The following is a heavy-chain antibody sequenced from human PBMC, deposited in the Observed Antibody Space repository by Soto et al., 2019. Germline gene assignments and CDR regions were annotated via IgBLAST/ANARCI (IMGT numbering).Heavy chain of an antibody. CDR2: ISSRSDST. V-gene: IGHV3-11*06. J-gene: IGHJ4*02. D-gene: IGHD1-26*01. CDR3: ARGGVKGATSRGQVYN. CDR1: GFTFSDYY. Sequence: QVQVVESGGGLVKPGGSLRLSCAASGFTFSDYYMSWIRQAPGKGLEWVSVISSRSDSTKYADSVKGRFTISRDNAKTSLYLQLHSLRAEDTAVYYRARGGVKGATSRGQVYNWGPGPRVTVSS.